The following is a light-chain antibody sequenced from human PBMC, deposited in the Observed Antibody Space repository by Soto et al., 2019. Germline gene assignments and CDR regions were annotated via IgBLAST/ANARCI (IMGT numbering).Light chain of an antibody. CDR2: EVS. CDR1: SSDVGAYNY. J-gene: IGLJ1*01. V-gene: IGLV2-14*01. Sequence: QSALTQPASVSGSPGRSITISCTGTSSDVGAYNYVSWYQHHPGKAPRLIIYEVSNRPSGVSNRFSGSKSGSTASLTISGLQAEDEADYHCTSYTRDTALVFGTGTKVTVL. CDR3: TSYTRDTALV.